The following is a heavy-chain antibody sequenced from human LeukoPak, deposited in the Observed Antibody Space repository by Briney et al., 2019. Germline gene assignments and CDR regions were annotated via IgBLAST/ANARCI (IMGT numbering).Heavy chain of an antibody. CDR1: GFTFSNAW. D-gene: IGHD2-21*02. CDR2: IKSKTDGGTT. V-gene: IGHV3-15*01. J-gene: IGHJ5*02. Sequence: GGSLRLSCAASGFTFSNAWMSWVRQAPGKGLEWVGRIKSKTDGGTTDYAAPVKGRFTISRDDSKNTLYLQMNNLNAEDSAVYYCTTELYCGGDCSPGAWGQGTLVTVSS. CDR3: TTELYCGGDCSPGA.